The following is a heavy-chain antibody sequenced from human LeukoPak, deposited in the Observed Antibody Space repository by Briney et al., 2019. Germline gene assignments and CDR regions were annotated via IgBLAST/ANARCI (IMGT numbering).Heavy chain of an antibody. CDR3: ARCRDGYNWGEGTFDY. CDR2: IIPILGIA. Sequence: GASVKVSCKASGGTFSSYAISWVRQAPGQGLEWMGRIIPILGIANYAQKFQGRVTISADKSTSTAYMELSSLRSEDTAVYYCARCRDGYNWGEGTFDYWGQGTLVTVSS. D-gene: IGHD5-24*01. V-gene: IGHV1-69*04. J-gene: IGHJ4*02. CDR1: GGTFSSYA.